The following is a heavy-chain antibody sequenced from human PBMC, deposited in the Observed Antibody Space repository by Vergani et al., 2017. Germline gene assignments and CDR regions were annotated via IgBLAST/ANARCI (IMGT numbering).Heavy chain of an antibody. CDR2: INHSGST. Sequence: QVQLQQWGAGLLKPSETLSLTCAVYGGSFSGYYWSWIRQPPGKGLEWIGEINHSGSTNYNPSLKSRVTISVDTSKNQFYLKLSSVTAADTAVYYCARDPYYYGSGSYYPPTYYYYGMDVWGQGTTVTVSS. V-gene: IGHV4-34*01. CDR1: GGSFSGYY. J-gene: IGHJ6*02. D-gene: IGHD3-10*01. CDR3: ARDPYYYGSGSYYPPTYYYYGMDV.